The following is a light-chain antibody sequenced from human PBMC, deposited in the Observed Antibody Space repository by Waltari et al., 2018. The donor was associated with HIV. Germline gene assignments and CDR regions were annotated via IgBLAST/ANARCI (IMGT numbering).Light chain of an antibody. Sequence: QTVVTQEPSLTVSPGGTITPTCASTTGAVTSAHHPNWFQQKPGKAPRALIFSTANKYSWTPARFSGSLLGGKAALTLSGLQPEDEAEYFCLLYYSGVVVFGGGTRVTVL. CDR1: TGAVTSAHH. V-gene: IGLV7-43*01. CDR3: LLYYSGVVV. J-gene: IGLJ2*01. CDR2: STA.